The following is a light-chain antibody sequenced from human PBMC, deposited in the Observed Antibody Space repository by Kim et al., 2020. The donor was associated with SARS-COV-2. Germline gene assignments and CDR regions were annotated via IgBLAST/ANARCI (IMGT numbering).Light chain of an antibody. J-gene: IGLJ2*01. CDR2: DVN. CDR1: SSDVGSYNL. Sequence: SMPTSCTGTSSDVGSYNLVSWYQHHPGNAPKLMISDVNRRPSGVSSRFSGSKSGNTASLTISALQAEDEADYYCSSFVDYNTPVIFGGGTKVTVL. V-gene: IGLV2-23*02. CDR3: SSFVDYNTPVI.